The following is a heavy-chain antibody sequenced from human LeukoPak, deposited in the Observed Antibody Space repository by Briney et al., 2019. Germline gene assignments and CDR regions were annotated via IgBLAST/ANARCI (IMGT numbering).Heavy chain of an antibody. CDR2: VYSGGNT. CDR1: GFSVSSNY. CDR3: ARCGGSYYGQAFDI. J-gene: IGHJ3*02. D-gene: IGHD1-26*01. V-gene: IGHV3-66*01. Sequence: PGGSLRLSCAASGFSVSSNYMSWVRQAPGKGLEWVSVVYSGGNTHYADYMKGRFSISRDISENTVYLQMNSLRAEDTAVYYCARCGGSYYGQAFDIWGQGTMVTVSS.